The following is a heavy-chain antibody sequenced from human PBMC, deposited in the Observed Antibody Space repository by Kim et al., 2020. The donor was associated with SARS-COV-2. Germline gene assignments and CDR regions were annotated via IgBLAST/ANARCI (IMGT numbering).Heavy chain of an antibody. J-gene: IGHJ5*02. CDR2: IYYSGSA. CDR1: GDITIKSYY. Sequence: SETLSLNCIVSGDITIKSYYWGWIRQPPGKGLEWIGSIYYSGSAHYNPSLKSRVTISVDTSKNHFSLRLLSVTAADTSIYYCARHRYYDLENWFGPWGQGTLVTVSS. CDR3: ARHRYYDLENWFGP. V-gene: IGHV4-39*01. D-gene: IGHD3-22*01.